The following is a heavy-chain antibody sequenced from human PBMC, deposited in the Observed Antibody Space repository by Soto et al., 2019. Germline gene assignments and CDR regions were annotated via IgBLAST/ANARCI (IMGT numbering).Heavy chain of an antibody. J-gene: IGHJ6*02. D-gene: IGHD6-19*01. CDR1: GYSFTRYG. Sequence: ASVKVSCKASGYSFTRYGIAWARQAPGQGLEWMGWINTYNGNTNYAQNLQGRVTLTTDTSTSTAYMELTSLRSNDTAIYYCANPVAEMAARWSHAMDVWGQGTTVTVSS. V-gene: IGHV1-18*01. CDR2: INTYNGNT. CDR3: ANPVAEMAARWSHAMDV.